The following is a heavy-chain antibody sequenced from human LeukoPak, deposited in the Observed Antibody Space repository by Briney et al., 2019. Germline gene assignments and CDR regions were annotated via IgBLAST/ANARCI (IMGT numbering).Heavy chain of an antibody. Sequence: SETLSLTCAVSGGSISSSNWWSWVRQPPGKGLEWIGEIYHSGSTNYNPSLKSRVTISVDTSKNQFSPKLSSVTAADTAVYYCARAKRGTIFGVVIWDYWGQGTLVTVSS. CDR3: ARAKRGTIFGVVIWDY. CDR1: GGSISSSNW. J-gene: IGHJ4*02. D-gene: IGHD3-3*01. CDR2: IYHSGST. V-gene: IGHV4-4*02.